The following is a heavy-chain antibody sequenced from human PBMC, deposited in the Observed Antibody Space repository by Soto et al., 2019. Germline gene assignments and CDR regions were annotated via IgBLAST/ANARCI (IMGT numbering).Heavy chain of an antibody. CDR3: ARDRGSEVTRDWFDP. D-gene: IGHD3-10*01. J-gene: IGHJ5*02. Sequence: QVQLVESGGGVVQPGRSLRLSCAASGFTFSSYGMNWVRQAPGKGRDWVAVIWYDGSNKYYADSVKGRFTIYGDNSQKTLYLQMNSPRSGDTAVYYCARDRGSEVTRDWFDPWGQGTMVTFSS. CDR1: GFTFSSYG. CDR2: IWYDGSNK. V-gene: IGHV3-33*01.